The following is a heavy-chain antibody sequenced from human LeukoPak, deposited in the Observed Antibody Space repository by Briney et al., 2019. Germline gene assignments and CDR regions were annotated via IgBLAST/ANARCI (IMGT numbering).Heavy chain of an antibody. D-gene: IGHD3-10*01. CDR1: GGSFSGYY. Sequence: SETLSLTCAVYGGSFSGYYWTWIRQPPGKGLEWIGGINPSGSTNYNPSLKSRVTISVDTSKNQFSLKLTSVTAAEAAVYYCARGHRYYGSGSYLGRFDYWGQGTLVTVSS. CDR2: INPSGST. V-gene: IGHV4-34*01. J-gene: IGHJ4*02. CDR3: ARGHRYYGSGSYLGRFDY.